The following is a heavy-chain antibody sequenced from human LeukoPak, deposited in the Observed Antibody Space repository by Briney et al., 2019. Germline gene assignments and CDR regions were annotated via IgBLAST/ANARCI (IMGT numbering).Heavy chain of an antibody. CDR3: ARDRSPNGGYDLEYYYYMDV. D-gene: IGHD5-12*01. V-gene: IGHV3-64*01. CDR2: ISTKGGST. J-gene: IGHJ6*03. Sequence: GGSLRLSCAASGFTFSTYAMHWVRQAPGKGLESVSAISTKGGSTYYANSVGGRFTISRDNSKNTMYLQMGNLRPEDMAVYYCARDRSPNGGYDLEYYYYMDVWGRGTTVTVSS. CDR1: GFTFSTYA.